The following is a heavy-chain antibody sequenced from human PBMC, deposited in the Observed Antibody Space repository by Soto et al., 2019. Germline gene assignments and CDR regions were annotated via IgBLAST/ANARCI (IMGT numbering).Heavy chain of an antibody. CDR2: IVVGSGNT. V-gene: IGHV1-58*01. D-gene: IGHD6-13*01. Sequence: GASVKVSCKASGFTFTSSAVQWVRQARGQRLEWIGWIVVGSGNTNYAQKFQERVTITRDMSTSTAYMELSSLRSEDTAVYYCATYSSSWLITYYYYGMDVWGQGTTVTVSS. J-gene: IGHJ6*02. CDR3: ATYSSSWLITYYYYGMDV. CDR1: GFTFTSSA.